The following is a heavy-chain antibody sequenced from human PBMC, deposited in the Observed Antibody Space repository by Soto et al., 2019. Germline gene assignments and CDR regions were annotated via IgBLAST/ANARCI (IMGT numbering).Heavy chain of an antibody. Sequence: QVQLVESGGGVVQPGRSLRLSCAASGFTFSSHGMHWVRQAPGKGLEWVALIFFDGSNKFYTDSARGRFTISRDDSKNTLYLQMNSLRAEDTAVYYCAKDDTSGYYYIDYWGQGALVTVSS. CDR1: GFTFSSHG. CDR3: AKDDTSGYYYIDY. D-gene: IGHD3-22*01. CDR2: IFFDGSNK. J-gene: IGHJ4*02. V-gene: IGHV3-30*18.